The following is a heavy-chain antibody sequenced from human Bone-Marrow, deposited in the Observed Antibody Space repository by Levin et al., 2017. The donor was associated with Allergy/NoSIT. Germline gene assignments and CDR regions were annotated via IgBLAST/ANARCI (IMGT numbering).Heavy chain of an antibody. V-gene: IGHV3-23*01. CDR1: GFTFTTYA. CDR3: AKASGATAY. CDR2: ISGSGDST. J-gene: IGHJ4*02. D-gene: IGHD1-26*01. Sequence: GGSLRLSCAVSGFTFTTYAMSWVRQAPGKGLEWVAAISGSGDSTYYADSVKGRFTISRDNSKSTLYLQLNSLRAEDTAVYYCAKASGATAYWGQGTLVTVSS.